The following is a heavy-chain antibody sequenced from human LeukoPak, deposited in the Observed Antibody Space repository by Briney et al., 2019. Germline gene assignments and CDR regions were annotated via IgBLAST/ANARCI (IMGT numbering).Heavy chain of an antibody. CDR1: GGSFSGYY. D-gene: IGHD1-14*01. V-gene: IGHV4-34*01. Sequence: SETLSLTCAVYGGSFSGYYWSWIRQPPGKGLEWIGEINHSGSTNYNPSLKSRVTISVDTSKNQFSLKLSSVTAADTAVYYCARLTFTSYYYYHYMDVWGKGTTVTVSS. J-gene: IGHJ6*03. CDR2: INHSGST. CDR3: ARLTFTSYYYYHYMDV.